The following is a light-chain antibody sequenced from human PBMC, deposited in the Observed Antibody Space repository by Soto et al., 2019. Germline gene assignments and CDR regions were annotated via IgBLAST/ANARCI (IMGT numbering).Light chain of an antibody. V-gene: IGLV2-14*01. CDR1: SSDVGAHDF. CDR3: TSSTGSRTVV. CDR2: EVN. J-gene: IGLJ3*02. Sequence: QSALTQPPSVSGSPGQSITISCSGTSSDVGAHDFVSWYQQHPDKAPKVIIFEVNKRPSGVSNRFSGSKTGNTASLTISGLQAEDEADYYCTSSTGSRTVVFGGGTKLTVL.